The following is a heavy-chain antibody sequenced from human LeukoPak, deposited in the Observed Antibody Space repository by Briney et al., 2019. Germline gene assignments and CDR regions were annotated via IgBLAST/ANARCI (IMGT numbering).Heavy chain of an antibody. V-gene: IGHV5-51*01. CDR3: ARGRYCSGGTCGIDY. Sequence: GESLKISCKGSGYSFTNYWIAWVRQMPGKGLECMGIIYPGDSDTRYSPSFQGHVTISADRSISTTYLQWSSLKASDTAMYYCARGRYCSGGTCGIDYWGQESWSPSPQ. CDR2: IYPGDSDT. J-gene: IGHJ4*01. CDR1: GYSFTNYW. D-gene: IGHD2-15*01.